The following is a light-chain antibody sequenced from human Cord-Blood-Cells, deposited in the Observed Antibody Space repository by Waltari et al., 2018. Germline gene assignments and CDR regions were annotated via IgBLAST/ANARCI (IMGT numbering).Light chain of an antibody. CDR1: SSNIGAGYD. CDR2: GNS. V-gene: IGLV1-40*01. J-gene: IGLJ2*01. CDR3: QSYDSSLSGSV. Sequence: QSVLTQPPSVSVAPGQRVTISCTGSSSNIGAGYDVHCYPQLPGTAPKLLIYGNSNRPSGVPDRFSGSKSGTSASLAITGLQAEYEADYYCQSYDSSLSGSVFGGGTKLTVL.